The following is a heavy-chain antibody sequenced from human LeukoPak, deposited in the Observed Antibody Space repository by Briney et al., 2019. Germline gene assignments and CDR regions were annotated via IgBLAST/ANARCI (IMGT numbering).Heavy chain of an antibody. V-gene: IGHV3-15*01. CDR3: TSGSIVAAYYDY. D-gene: IGHD1-26*01. Sequence: PGGSLRLSCAASGFTFSSYAMSWVRQAPGKGLEWVGRIKSKTDGGTTDYAAPVKGRFTISRDDSKNTLYLQMNSLKTEDTAVYYCTSGSIVAAYYDYWGQGTLVTVSS. CDR2: IKSKTDGGTT. J-gene: IGHJ4*02. CDR1: GFTFSSYA.